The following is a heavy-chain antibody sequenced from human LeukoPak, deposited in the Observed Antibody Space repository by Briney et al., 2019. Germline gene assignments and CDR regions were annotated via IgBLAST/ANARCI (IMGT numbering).Heavy chain of an antibody. Sequence: GGSLRLSCAASGFSFTSYSMNWARQAPGKGLEWVSYISSSSSTIYYADSVMGRFTIFRDNAKNSLYLQMNSLRDEDTAVYFCARANSPLVRGVTFYFDSWGQGTLVTVSS. V-gene: IGHV3-48*02. CDR3: ARANSPLVRGVTFYFDS. CDR1: GFSFTSYS. D-gene: IGHD3-10*01. J-gene: IGHJ4*02. CDR2: ISSSSSTI.